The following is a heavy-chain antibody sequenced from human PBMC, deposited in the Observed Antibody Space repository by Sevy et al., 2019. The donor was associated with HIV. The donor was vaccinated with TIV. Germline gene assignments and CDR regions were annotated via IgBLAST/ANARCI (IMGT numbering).Heavy chain of an antibody. J-gene: IGHJ4*02. CDR3: TTDHRRDGIVVVPFEY. CDR2: IRSKAGGGTT. CDR1: GFSFSNAW. V-gene: IGHV3-15*01. D-gene: IGHD2-15*01. Sequence: GGSLRLSSAASGFSFSNAWMIWVRQSPGKGLEWVGRIRSKAGGGTTDYATIVKGKFTISRDDSREILYLQLNSLETEDTAVYYCTTDHRRDGIVVVPFEYWGQGTLVTVSS.